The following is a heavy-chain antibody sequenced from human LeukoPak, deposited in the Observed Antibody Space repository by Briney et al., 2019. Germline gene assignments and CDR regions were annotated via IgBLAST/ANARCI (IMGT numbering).Heavy chain of an antibody. Sequence: SETLSLTCTVSGGSISSGGYYWSWIRQHPGKGLEWIGYIYYSGSTYYNPSLKSRVTISVDTSKNQFSLKLSPVTAADTAVYYCARVNPLGELFWGQGTLVTVSS. CDR3: ARVNPLGELF. V-gene: IGHV4-31*03. CDR1: GGSISSGGYY. CDR2: IYYSGST. D-gene: IGHD3-16*01. J-gene: IGHJ4*02.